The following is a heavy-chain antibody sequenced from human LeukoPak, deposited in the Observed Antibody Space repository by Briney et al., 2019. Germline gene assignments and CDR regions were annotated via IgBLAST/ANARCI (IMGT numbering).Heavy chain of an antibody. D-gene: IGHD1-26*01. CDR3: AKDAGGGTYSFDY. CDR1: GFTFSANN. CDR2: IDHDGSQK. J-gene: IGHJ4*01. Sequence: GGSLRLSCAVSGFTFSANNMHWVRQAPGKGLEWVTFIDHDGSQKFYADSVKGRFTISRDNSKNALYLHINSLRPEDTAVYYCAKDAGGGTYSFDYWGQGSLVTVSS. V-gene: IGHV3-30*02.